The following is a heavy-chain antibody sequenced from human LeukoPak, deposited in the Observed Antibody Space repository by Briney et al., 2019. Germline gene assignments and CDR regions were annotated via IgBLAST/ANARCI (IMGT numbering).Heavy chain of an antibody. J-gene: IGHJ6*02. CDR1: GFTFSSYA. CDR3: ARDSSSYYDSSGTHYYYGMDD. Sequence: PGGSLRLSCAASGFTFSSYAMHWVRQAPGKGLEWVAVISYDGSNKYYADSVKGRFTISRDNSKNTLYLQMNSLRAEDTAVYYCARDSSSYYDSSGTHYYYGMDDWGQGTTVTVSS. V-gene: IGHV3-30-3*01. D-gene: IGHD3-22*01. CDR2: ISYDGSNK.